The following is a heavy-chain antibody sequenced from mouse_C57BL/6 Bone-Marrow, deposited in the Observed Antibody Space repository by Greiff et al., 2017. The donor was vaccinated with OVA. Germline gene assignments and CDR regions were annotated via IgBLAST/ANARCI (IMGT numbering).Heavy chain of an antibody. Sequence: EVQGVESGGGLVQPGGSLSLSCAASGFTFTDYYMSWVRQPPGKALEWLGFIRNKANGYTTEYSASVKGRFTISRDNSQSILYLQMNALRAEDSATYYCARCIYYDYDEGGYYAMDYWGQGTSVTVSS. D-gene: IGHD2-4*01. V-gene: IGHV7-3*01. CDR2: IRNKANGYTT. CDR3: ARCIYYDYDEGGYYAMDY. J-gene: IGHJ4*01. CDR1: GFTFTDYY.